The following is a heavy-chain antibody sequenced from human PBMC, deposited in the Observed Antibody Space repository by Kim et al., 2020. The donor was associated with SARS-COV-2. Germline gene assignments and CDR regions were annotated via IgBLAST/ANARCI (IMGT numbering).Heavy chain of an antibody. J-gene: IGHJ6*02. CDR1: GGTFSSYA. CDR2: IIPIFGTA. V-gene: IGHV1-69*13. Sequence: SVKVSCKASGGTFSSYAISWVRQAPGQGLEWMGGIIPIFGTANYAQKFQGRVTITADESTSTAYMELSSLRSEDTAVYYCARGQGDWVAQPDRGYYYYYGMDVWGQGTTVTVSS. D-gene: IGHD2-21*02. CDR3: ARGQGDWVAQPDRGYYYYYGMDV.